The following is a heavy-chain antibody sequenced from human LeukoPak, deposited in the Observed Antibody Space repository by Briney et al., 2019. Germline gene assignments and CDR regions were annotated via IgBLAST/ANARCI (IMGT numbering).Heavy chain of an antibody. CDR3: TSGDYNDY. CDR1: GFTFSASP. V-gene: IGHV3-73*01. J-gene: IGHJ4*02. CDR2: IRIKADNYAT. D-gene: IGHD4-17*01. Sequence: GGSLKLSCVASGFTFSASPIHWVRQASGKGLEWVGRIRIKADNYATSYGPSVKGRFTISRDDSKNTAYLQMSSLKTEDTAVYYRTSGDYNDYWGRGTLVTVSS.